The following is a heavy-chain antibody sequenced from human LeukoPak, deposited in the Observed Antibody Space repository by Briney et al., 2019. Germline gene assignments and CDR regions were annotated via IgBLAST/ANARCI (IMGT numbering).Heavy chain of an antibody. CDR1: RYTLTTYH. CDR2: IFAGAGNT. V-gene: IGHV1-46*01. Sequence: ASVKVSCKASRYTLTTYHVHWVRQAPGQERQWMGTIFAGAGNTRYLQRFQGGATVTRQTPTNAYHIELSSLTADDTAGYFCARESPGSYSFDDWGRGTLVTVSS. J-gene: IGHJ4*02. CDR3: ARESPGSYSFDD. D-gene: IGHD3-10*01.